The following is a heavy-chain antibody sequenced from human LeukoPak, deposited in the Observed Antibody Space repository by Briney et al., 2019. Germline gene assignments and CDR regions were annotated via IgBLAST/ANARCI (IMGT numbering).Heavy chain of an antibody. J-gene: IGHJ4*02. CDR3: ATGYCSGGSCYPSPPFDY. Sequence: ASVKVSCKVSGYTLTELSMHWVRQAPGKGLEWMGGFDPEDGETIYAQKFQGRVTMTEDTSTDTAYMELSSLRSEDTAVYYCATGYCSGGSCYPSPPFDYWGQGTLVTVSS. CDR1: GYTLTELS. D-gene: IGHD2-15*01. V-gene: IGHV1-24*01. CDR2: FDPEDGET.